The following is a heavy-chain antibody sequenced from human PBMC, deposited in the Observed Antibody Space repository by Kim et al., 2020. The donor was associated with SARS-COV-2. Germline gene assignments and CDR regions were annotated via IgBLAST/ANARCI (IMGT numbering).Heavy chain of an antibody. CDR1: GFTFSSYA. Sequence: GGSLRLSCAASGFTFSSYAMSWVRQAPGKGLEWVSAISGSGGSTYYADSVKGRFTISRDNSKNTLYLQMNSLRAEDTAVYYCAKDRYYYDSSGYPSGDWGQGTLVTVSS. CDR2: ISGSGGST. J-gene: IGHJ4*02. D-gene: IGHD3-22*01. CDR3: AKDRYYYDSSGYPSGD. V-gene: IGHV3-23*01.